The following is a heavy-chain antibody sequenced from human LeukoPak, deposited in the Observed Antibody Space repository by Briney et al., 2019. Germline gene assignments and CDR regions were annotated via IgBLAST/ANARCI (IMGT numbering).Heavy chain of an antibody. V-gene: IGHV4-31*03. J-gene: IGHJ4*02. D-gene: IGHD6-19*01. CDR3: ASRSSLDTSSGWYYDY. CDR1: GGSISSGGYY. CDR2: IYYSGST. Sequence: NSSQTLSLTCTVSGGSISSGGYYWSWIRQHPGKGLEWIGHIYYSGSTYHNPSLKSRVTISVDMSKNQFSLKLSSVTAADTAVYYCASRSSLDTSSGWYYDYWGQGTLVTVSS.